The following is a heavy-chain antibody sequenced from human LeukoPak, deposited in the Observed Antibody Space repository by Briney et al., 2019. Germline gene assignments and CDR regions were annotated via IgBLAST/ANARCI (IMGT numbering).Heavy chain of an antibody. CDR2: IFYSGRT. J-gene: IGHJ4*01. CDR1: GYSITNSDW. Sequence: SDTLHLTCAVSGYSITNSDWWGWIRPPPGKGLEWIGYIFYSGRTFYNPSPQSRVTMSVDTSENQFSLKLTSVTAVDTAVYYCARNDYESSGFDCWGQGRLVCVSS. V-gene: IGHV4-28*01. D-gene: IGHD3-22*01. CDR3: ARNDYESSGFDC.